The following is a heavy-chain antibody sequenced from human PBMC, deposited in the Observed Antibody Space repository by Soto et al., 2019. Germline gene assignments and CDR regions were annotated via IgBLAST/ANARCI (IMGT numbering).Heavy chain of an antibody. Sequence: ASVKVSCKASGYTFTSYDINWVRQATGQGLEWMGWMNPNSGNTGYAQKIQGRVTMTRNTSISTAYMELSSLRFEDTAVYYCARTNYDFWSGYQVPHDYWGQGTLVTVSS. CDR1: GYTFTSYD. CDR2: MNPNSGNT. D-gene: IGHD3-3*01. CDR3: ARTNYDFWSGYQVPHDY. J-gene: IGHJ4*02. V-gene: IGHV1-8*01.